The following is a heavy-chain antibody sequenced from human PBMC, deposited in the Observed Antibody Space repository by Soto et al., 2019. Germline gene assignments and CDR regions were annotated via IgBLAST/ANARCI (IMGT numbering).Heavy chain of an antibody. D-gene: IGHD1-26*01. CDR2: ISTFNGNT. Sequence: QVQLVQSGAEVKEPGASVKVSCKASGYTFTSYGISWVRQAPGQGLEWMGWISTFNGNTNYAQNFQDRVTVTTDTSTSTAYMELRSLRSDDTAVYYCARDHSGSSISDFRFWGQGTLVTVSS. V-gene: IGHV1-18*01. J-gene: IGHJ4*02. CDR1: GYTFTSYG. CDR3: ARDHSGSSISDFRF.